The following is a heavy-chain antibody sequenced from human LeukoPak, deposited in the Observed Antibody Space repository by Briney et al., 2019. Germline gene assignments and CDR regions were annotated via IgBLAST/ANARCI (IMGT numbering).Heavy chain of an antibody. J-gene: IGHJ6*02. Sequence: PGGSLRLSCAASVFTFSRFTMQWVRQAPGKGLEYVSTINSDGGYKYYANSVKGRFTASRDNSKSMLYLQMGSLRAEDMGVYYCAKFREERTPYSGLDVWGQGTTVTVSS. CDR2: INSDGGYK. CDR1: VFTFSRFT. V-gene: IGHV3-64*01. D-gene: IGHD4-11*01. CDR3: AKFREERTPYSGLDV.